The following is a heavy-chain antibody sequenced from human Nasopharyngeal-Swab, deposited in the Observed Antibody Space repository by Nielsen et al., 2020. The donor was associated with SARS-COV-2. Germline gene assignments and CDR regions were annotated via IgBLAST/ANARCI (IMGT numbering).Heavy chain of an antibody. Sequence: ASVEVSCKASGYTFTGYYMHWVRQAPGQGLEWMGRINPNSGGTNYAQKFQGRVTMTRDTSISTAYMELSRLRSDDTAVYYCARVFKQLSLERCGFDPWGQGTLVTVSS. D-gene: IGHD5-24*01. CDR2: INPNSGGT. CDR3: ARVFKQLSLERCGFDP. CDR1: GYTFTGYY. J-gene: IGHJ5*02. V-gene: IGHV1-2*06.